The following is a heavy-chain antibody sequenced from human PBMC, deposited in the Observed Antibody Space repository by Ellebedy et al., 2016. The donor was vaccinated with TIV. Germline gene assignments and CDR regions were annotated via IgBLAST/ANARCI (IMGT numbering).Heavy chain of an antibody. V-gene: IGHV3-23*01. D-gene: IGHD3-22*01. Sequence: PGGSLRLSCAASGFTFRSYAMSWVRQAPGKGLEWVSTITGGGDNTYYADSVKGRFTISRDNSKNTLYLQMSSLRAEDTAVYYCAKDRTWTLIPGNDAFDIWGQGTMVTVSS. CDR3: AKDRTWTLIPGNDAFDI. CDR2: ITGGGDNT. CDR1: GFTFRSYA. J-gene: IGHJ3*02.